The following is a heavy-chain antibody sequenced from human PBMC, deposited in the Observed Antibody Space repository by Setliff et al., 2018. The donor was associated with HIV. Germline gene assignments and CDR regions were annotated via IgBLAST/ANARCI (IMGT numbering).Heavy chain of an antibody. Sequence: PSETLSLTCAVSGYSISSGYYWGWIRQPPGKGLEWIGTIYQSGSTYYNPSLKSRVTISLDTSKNQFSLKLSSVTAADTAVYYCARVSYGYASYYMDVWGKGTTVTVSS. CDR2: IYQSGST. V-gene: IGHV4-38-2*01. J-gene: IGHJ6*03. CDR1: GYSISSGYY. D-gene: IGHD5-18*01. CDR3: ARVSYGYASYYMDV.